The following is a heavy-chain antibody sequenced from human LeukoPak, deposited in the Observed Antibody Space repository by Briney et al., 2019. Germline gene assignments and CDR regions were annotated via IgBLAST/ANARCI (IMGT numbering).Heavy chain of an antibody. V-gene: IGHV3-21*01. Sequence: PGGSLRLSCAASGFTFSSYSMNWVRQAPGKGLEWVSSISSSYIYYADSVKGRFTISRDNAKNSLYLQMNSLRAEDTAVYYCARGRTGYQLLPTKKDYSYYYMDVWDKGTTVTVSS. CDR2: ISSSYI. CDR1: GFTFSSYS. D-gene: IGHD2-2*01. J-gene: IGHJ6*03. CDR3: ARGRTGYQLLPTKKDYSYYYMDV.